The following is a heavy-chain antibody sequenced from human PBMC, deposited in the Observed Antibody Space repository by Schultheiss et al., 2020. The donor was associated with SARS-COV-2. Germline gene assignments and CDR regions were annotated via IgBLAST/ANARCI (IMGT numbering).Heavy chain of an antibody. V-gene: IGHV1-69*02. CDR3: ARSMGTAMAVDY. D-gene: IGHD5-18*01. CDR2: IIPILGIA. CDR1: GYTFTSYY. Sequence: SVKVSCKASGYTFTSYYMHWVRQAPGQGLEWMGRIIPILGIANYAQKFQGRVTITADKSTSTAYMELSSLRSEDTAVYYCARSMGTAMAVDYWGQGTLVTVSS. J-gene: IGHJ4*02.